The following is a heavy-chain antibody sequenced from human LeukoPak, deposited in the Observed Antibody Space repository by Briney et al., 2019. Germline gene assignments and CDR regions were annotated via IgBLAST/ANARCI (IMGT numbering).Heavy chain of an antibody. CDR3: ARGSSGWYTFHYYYGMDV. CDR2: INHSGST. Sequence: SETLSLTCAVYGGSFSGYYWSWIRQPPGKRLEWIGEINHSGSTNYNPSLKSRVTISVDTSKNQFSLKLSSVTAADTAVYYCARGSSGWYTFHYYYGMDVWGQGTTVTVSS. D-gene: IGHD6-19*01. CDR1: GGSFSGYY. V-gene: IGHV4-34*01. J-gene: IGHJ6*02.